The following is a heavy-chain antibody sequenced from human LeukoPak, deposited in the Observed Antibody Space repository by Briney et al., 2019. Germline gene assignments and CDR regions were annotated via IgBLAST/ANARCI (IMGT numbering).Heavy chain of an antibody. V-gene: IGHV4-59*01. D-gene: IGHD2-2*01. Sequence: SETLSLTCTVSGGSISSYYWSWIRQPPGKGLEWIWYIYYSGSTNYNPSLKSRVTISVDTSKNQFSLKLSSVTAADTAVYYCARGWAGYCSSTSCYGLWFDPWGQGTLVTVSS. CDR2: IYYSGST. J-gene: IGHJ5*02. CDR1: GGSISSYY. CDR3: ARGWAGYCSSTSCYGLWFDP.